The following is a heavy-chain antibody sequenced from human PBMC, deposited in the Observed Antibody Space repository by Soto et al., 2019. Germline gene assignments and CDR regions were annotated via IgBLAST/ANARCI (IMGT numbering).Heavy chain of an antibody. D-gene: IGHD3-22*01. CDR2: ISAYNGNT. J-gene: IGHJ1*01. Sequence: QVQLVQSGAEVKKPGASVKVSCKASGYTFTSYGISWVRQAPGQGLEWMGWISAYNGNTNYAQKLQGRVNMTTDTSASTAYMELRSLRPDDTVVYYWEREYYYDSSGYPRGYWGQGTLVTVA. V-gene: IGHV1-18*01. CDR1: GYTFTSYG. CDR3: EREYYYDSSGYPRGY.